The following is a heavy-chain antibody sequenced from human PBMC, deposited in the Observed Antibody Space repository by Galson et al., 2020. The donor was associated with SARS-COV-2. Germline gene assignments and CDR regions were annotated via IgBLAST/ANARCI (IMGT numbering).Heavy chain of an antibody. CDR2: INHSGST. Sequence: SETLSLTCAVYGGSFSGYYWSWIRQPPGKGLEWLGEINHSGSTNYNPSLKSRVTISVDTSKNQFSLKLSSVTAADTAVYYCARVGIAARPVDYWGQGTLVTVSS. D-gene: IGHD6-6*01. CDR1: GGSFSGYY. V-gene: IGHV4-34*01. J-gene: IGHJ4*02. CDR3: ARVGIAARPVDY.